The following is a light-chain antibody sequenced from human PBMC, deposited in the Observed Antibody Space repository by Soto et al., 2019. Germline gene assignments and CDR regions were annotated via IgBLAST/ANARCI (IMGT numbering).Light chain of an antibody. CDR1: QSVSSW. V-gene: IGKV1-5*03. J-gene: IGKJ1*01. CDR3: QHYNGLPWT. CDR2: KAS. Sequence: DIQMTQSPSTLSASVGDRVTITCRASQSVSSWLAWYQQKPEKAPNVLIFKASNLARGVPSRFSGSGSGTDFTLTIDNLQPEDFATYYCQHYNGLPWTFGQGTKVEIK.